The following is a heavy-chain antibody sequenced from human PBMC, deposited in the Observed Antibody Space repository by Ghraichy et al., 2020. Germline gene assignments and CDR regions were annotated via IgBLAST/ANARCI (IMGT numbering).Heavy chain of an antibody. J-gene: IGHJ2*01. D-gene: IGHD1-1*01. CDR1: GFTFSSYG. CDR2: IWYDGSNK. CDR3: ARVELKNWYFDL. Sequence: GGSLRLSCAASGFTFSSYGMHWVRQAPGKGLEWVAVIWYDGSNKYYADSVKGRFTISRDNSKNTLYLQMNSLRAEDTAVYYCARVELKNWYFDLWGRGTLVTVSS. V-gene: IGHV3-33*01.